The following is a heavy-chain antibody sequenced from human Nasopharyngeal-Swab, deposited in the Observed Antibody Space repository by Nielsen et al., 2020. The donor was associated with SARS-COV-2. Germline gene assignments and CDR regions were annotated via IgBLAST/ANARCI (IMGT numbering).Heavy chain of an antibody. V-gene: IGHV4-31*02. D-gene: IGHD2-2*01. CDR2: TYYSGST. J-gene: IGHJ6*03. Sequence: WIRQPPGKGLEWIGYTYYSGSTYYNPSLKSRVTISVDTSKNQFSLKLSSVTAADTAVYYCARVFWGYCSSTSCSNYYYYYYMDVWGEGTTVTVSS. CDR3: ARVFWGYCSSTSCSNYYYYYYMDV.